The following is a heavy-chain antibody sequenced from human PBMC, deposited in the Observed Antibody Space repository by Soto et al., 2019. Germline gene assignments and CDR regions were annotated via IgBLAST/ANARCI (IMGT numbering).Heavy chain of an antibody. CDR1: GFTFSSYA. D-gene: IGHD1-7*01. Sequence: LRLSCAASGFTFSSYAMSWVRQAPGKGLDWVSGISGSGGRTYYADSVKGRFTISRDNSKNTLYLQMNSLRAEDTAVYYCAKPQSETGTPGSYFDYCGQGTLVTGSA. J-gene: IGHJ4*02. CDR2: ISGSGGRT. V-gene: IGHV3-23*01. CDR3: AKPQSETGTPGSYFDY.